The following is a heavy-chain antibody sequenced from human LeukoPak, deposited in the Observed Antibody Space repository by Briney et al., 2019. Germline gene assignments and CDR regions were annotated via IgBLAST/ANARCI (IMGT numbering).Heavy chain of an antibody. CDR3: ARLYGPRIAARPDLGP. D-gene: IGHD6-6*01. Sequence: SETLSLTCTVSGGSISSSSYYWGWIRQPPGKGLEWIGSIYDSGSTYYNPSLKSRVTISVDTSKNQFSLKLSSVTAADTAVYYCARLYGPRIAARPDLGPWGQGTLVTVSS. J-gene: IGHJ5*02. V-gene: IGHV4-39*01. CDR1: GGSISSSSYY. CDR2: IYDSGST.